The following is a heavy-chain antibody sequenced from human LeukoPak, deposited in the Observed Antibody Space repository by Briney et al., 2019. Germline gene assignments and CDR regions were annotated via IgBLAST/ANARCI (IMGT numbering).Heavy chain of an antibody. CDR3: AKGGKWDVTPFDY. CDR2: IKEDGSKK. Sequence: GGSLRLSCAASGFMFSSYWMTWVRQAPGKGLEWVANIKEDGSKKNYVDSVKGRFTISRDNAKNSLYLQMNSLRVEDTAVYYCAKGGKWDVTPFDYWGQGTLVTVSS. V-gene: IGHV3-7*03. J-gene: IGHJ4*02. CDR1: GFMFSSYW. D-gene: IGHD1-26*01.